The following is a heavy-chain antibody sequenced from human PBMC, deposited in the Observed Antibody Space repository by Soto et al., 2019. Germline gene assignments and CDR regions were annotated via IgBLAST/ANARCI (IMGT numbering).Heavy chain of an antibody. J-gene: IGHJ6*02. Sequence: SETLSLTCTVSGGSISRSSYYWGWIRQPPGKGLEWIGSIYYSGSTYYNPSLKSRVTISVDTSKNQFSLKLSSVTAADTAVYSRAGRRGYYYYGMDFWGQGTTVTVSS. CDR3: AGRRGYYYYGMDF. V-gene: IGHV4-39*01. D-gene: IGHD1-26*01. CDR1: GGSISRSSYY. CDR2: IYYSGST.